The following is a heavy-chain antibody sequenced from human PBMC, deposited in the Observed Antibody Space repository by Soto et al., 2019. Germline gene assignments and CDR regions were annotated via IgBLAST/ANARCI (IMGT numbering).Heavy chain of an antibody. CDR3: AREGGRTIFGVVIPGRDAFDI. J-gene: IGHJ3*02. CDR2: IYHSGST. CDR1: GGSISSGGYS. Sequence: SETLSLTCAVSGGSISSGGYSWSWIRQPPGKGLEWIGYIYHSGSTNYNPSLKSRVTISVDTSKNQFSLKLSSVTAADTAVYYCAREGGRTIFGVVIPGRDAFDIWRQGTMVTVSS. V-gene: IGHV4-30-2*01. D-gene: IGHD3-3*01.